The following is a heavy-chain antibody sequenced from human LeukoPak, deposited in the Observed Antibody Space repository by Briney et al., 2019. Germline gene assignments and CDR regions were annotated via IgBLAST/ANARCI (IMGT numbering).Heavy chain of an antibody. J-gene: IGHJ4*02. CDR2: ISGSSGNT. CDR1: RFAFSSYA. D-gene: IGHD3-22*01. V-gene: IGHV3-23*01. CDR3: AKASAMIVVVSKHFDY. Sequence: GGSLRLSCAASRFAFSSYAMTWVPHAPGKGLEWVSTISGSSGNTYYADSVKGRFTISRDNSKNTLYLQINSLRAEDTAVYYCAKASAMIVVVSKHFDYWGQGTLVTVSS.